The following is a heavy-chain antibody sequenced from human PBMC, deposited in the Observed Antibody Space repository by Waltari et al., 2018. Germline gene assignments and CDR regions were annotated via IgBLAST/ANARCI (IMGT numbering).Heavy chain of an antibody. D-gene: IGHD6-25*01. CDR2: INPNSGGT. CDR1: GSTFTDYF. CDR3: ARDTLAATSEYFQN. Sequence: QVQLVQSGAEVTKPGASVKVSCKAAGSTFTDYFMHWLRQAPGQGLEWMGWINPNSGGTNYGWKFQGRVTMTRDTSISTAYMELSRLRSDDTAVYFCARDTLAATSEYFQNWGQGTLVTVSS. V-gene: IGHV1-2*02. J-gene: IGHJ1*01.